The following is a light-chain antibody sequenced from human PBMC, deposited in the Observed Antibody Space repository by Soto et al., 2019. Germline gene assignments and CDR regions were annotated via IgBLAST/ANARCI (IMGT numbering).Light chain of an antibody. CDR1: QSVLYSSNNMNY. Sequence: DIVMTQSPDSLAVSLGERATINCKSSQSVLYSSNNMNYSAWYQQKPGQPPKLLIYWASTRESGVPDRFSGSGSGTDFTLTISSLQAEDVAVYYCQQYYSTPQTFGQGTKVEIK. J-gene: IGKJ1*01. CDR3: QQYYSTPQT. V-gene: IGKV4-1*01. CDR2: WAS.